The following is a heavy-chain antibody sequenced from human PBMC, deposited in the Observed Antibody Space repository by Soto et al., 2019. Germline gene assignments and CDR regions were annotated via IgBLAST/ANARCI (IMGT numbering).Heavy chain of an antibody. D-gene: IGHD3-10*01. J-gene: IGHJ4*02. CDR3: AKDQRGMVRGVSYDY. CDR2: ISGSGGST. V-gene: IGHV3-23*01. CDR1: GFTFSSYA. Sequence: GGSLRLSCAASGFTFSSYAMSWVRQAPGKGLEWVSAISGSGGSTYYADTVKGRFTISRDNSKNTLYLQMNSLRAEDTAVYYCAKDQRGMVRGVSYDYWGQGTLVTVSS.